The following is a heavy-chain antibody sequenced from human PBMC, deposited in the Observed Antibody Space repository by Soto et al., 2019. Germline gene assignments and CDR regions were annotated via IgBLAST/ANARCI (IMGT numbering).Heavy chain of an antibody. D-gene: IGHD5-18*01. CDR3: ARGGQLGYYYYGMDV. J-gene: IGHJ6*02. V-gene: IGHV1-2*04. Sequence: WASVKVSCKASGYTFTGYYMHWVRQAPGQGLEWMGWINPNSGGTNYAQKFQGWVTMTRDTSISTAYMELSRLRSDDTAVYYCARGGQLGYYYYGMDVWGQGTTVTVSS. CDR1: GYTFTGYY. CDR2: INPNSGGT.